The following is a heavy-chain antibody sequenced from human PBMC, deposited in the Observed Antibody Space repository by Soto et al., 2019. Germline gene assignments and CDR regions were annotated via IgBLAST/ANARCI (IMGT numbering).Heavy chain of an antibody. CDR2: IYYSGST. Sequence: SETLSLTCTVSGGSISSGDYYWSWIRQPPGKGLEWIGYIYYSGSTYYNPSLKSRVTISVDTSKNQFSLKLSPVTAADTAVYYCARLEVVRFFGGNWFDPWGQGTLVTVSS. D-gene: IGHD3-16*01. J-gene: IGHJ5*02. CDR1: GGSISSGDYY. CDR3: ARLEVVRFFGGNWFDP. V-gene: IGHV4-30-4*01.